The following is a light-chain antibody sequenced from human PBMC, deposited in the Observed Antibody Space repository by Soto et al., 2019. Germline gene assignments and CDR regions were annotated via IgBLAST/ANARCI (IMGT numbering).Light chain of an antibody. V-gene: IGKV1-33*01. CDR2: DAS. Sequence: DFQMPQSPSSLSASVGDRVTITCQASQDLSNYLNWYQQKPGKAHKLLIYDASNVETGVPSRFSGTGPGSDFKFANSSPQPEASAPDDCEQDYNLPLTFGGRTKVEIK. CDR3: EQDYNLPLT. J-gene: IGKJ4*01. CDR1: QDLSNY.